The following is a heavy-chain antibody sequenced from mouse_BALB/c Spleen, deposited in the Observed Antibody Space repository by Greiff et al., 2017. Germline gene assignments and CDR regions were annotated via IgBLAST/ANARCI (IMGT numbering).Heavy chain of an antibody. CDR1: GYSITSDYA. V-gene: IGHV3-2*02. Sequence: EVKVEESGPGLVKPSQSLSLTCTVTGYSITSDYAWNWIRQFPGNKLEWMGYISYSGSTSYNPSLKSRISITRDTSKNQFFLQLNSVTTEDTATYYCARWSGTGGWFAYWGQGTLVTVSA. D-gene: IGHD4-1*01. CDR3: ARWSGTGGWFAY. CDR2: ISYSGST. J-gene: IGHJ3*01.